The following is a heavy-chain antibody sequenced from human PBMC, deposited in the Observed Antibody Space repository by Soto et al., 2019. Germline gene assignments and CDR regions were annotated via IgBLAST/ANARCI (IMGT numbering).Heavy chain of an antibody. D-gene: IGHD6-19*01. V-gene: IGHV1-69*12. CDR1: GGTFSSYA. Sequence: QVQLVQSGAEVKKPGSSVKVSCKASGGTFSSYAISWVRQAPGQGLEWMGGIIPNFGTANYAQKFQGRVTITADESTSTAYMELSSLRSEDTAVYYCARKRSSGWYGEDAFDIWGQGTMVTVSS. J-gene: IGHJ3*02. CDR2: IIPNFGTA. CDR3: ARKRSSGWYGEDAFDI.